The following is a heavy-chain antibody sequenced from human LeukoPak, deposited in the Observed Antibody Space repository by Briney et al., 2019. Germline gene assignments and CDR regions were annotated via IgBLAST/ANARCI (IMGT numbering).Heavy chain of an antibody. D-gene: IGHD1-26*01. CDR3: ARDDVEEGAHPFDY. CDR2: ISAYNGNT. J-gene: IGHJ4*02. Sequence: ASVKVSCKASGYTFTDYYMHWVRQAPGQGLEWMGWISAYNGNTNYAQKLQGRVTMTTDTSTSTAYMELRSLRSDDTAVYYCARDDVEEGAHPFDYWGQGTLVTVSS. V-gene: IGHV1-18*04. CDR1: GYTFTDYY.